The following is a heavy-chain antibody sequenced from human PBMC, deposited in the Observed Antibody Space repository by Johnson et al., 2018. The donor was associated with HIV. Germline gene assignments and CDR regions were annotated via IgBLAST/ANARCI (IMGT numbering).Heavy chain of an antibody. D-gene: IGHD5-24*01. CDR2: TRYDGSDE. CDR1: GFTFSYYG. J-gene: IGHJ3*01. CDR3: ATSALERATPLAEVDAFDV. Sequence: QMLLVESGGGVVQPGGSLRLSCATSGFTFSYYGLPWVRQAPGVGLEWVAFTRYDGSDEFYADSVQGRFTMSRDTSTNPRYLQMNNLRVVDTALYYFATSALERATPLAEVDAFDVWGQGTMVTVSS. V-gene: IGHV3-30*02.